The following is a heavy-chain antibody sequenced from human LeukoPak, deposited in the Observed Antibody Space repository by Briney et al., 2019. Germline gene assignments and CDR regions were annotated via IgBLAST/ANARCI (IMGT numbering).Heavy chain of an antibody. Sequence: LPGGSLRLSCAASGFTFSSYAMSWVRQAPGKGLEWVSAISGSGGSTYYADSVKGRFTISRDNSKNTLYLQMNSLRAEDTAVYYCAKLWIQLWSYFDYWGQGTLVTVSS. V-gene: IGHV3-23*01. CDR2: ISGSGGST. CDR1: GFTFSSYA. J-gene: IGHJ4*02. CDR3: AKLWIQLWSYFDY. D-gene: IGHD5-18*01.